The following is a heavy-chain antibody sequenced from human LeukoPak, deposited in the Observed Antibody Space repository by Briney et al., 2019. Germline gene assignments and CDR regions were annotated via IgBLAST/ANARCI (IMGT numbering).Heavy chain of an antibody. J-gene: IGHJ3*02. CDR1: GFTLSAYD. Sequence: PVGSLRLSCAAPGFTLSAYDMSWVRPGPGDGVDWGTCIGRPGNKIYYRDSVRGRFTISRDNSKRTLYLQMHSLGADDTAVYFCAKWMSAVQAFDIWGQGTMVTVSS. CDR3: AKWMSAVQAFDI. CDR2: IGRPGNKI. D-gene: IGHD2-2*03. V-gene: IGHV3-23*01.